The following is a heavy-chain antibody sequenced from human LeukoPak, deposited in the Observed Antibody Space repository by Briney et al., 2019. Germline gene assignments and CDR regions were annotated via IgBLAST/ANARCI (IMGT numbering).Heavy chain of an antibody. CDR1: GGSISSGSYY. CDR3: ARDHLTVFGVVTKDYYYYYYMDV. CDR2: IYTSGST. D-gene: IGHD3-3*01. Sequence: SETLSLTCTVSGGSISSGSYYWSWIRQPAGKGLEWIGRIYTSGSTNYNPSLKSRVTISVDTSKNQFSLKLSSVTAADTAVYHCARDHLTVFGVVTKDYYYYYYMDVWGKGTTVTVSS. J-gene: IGHJ6*03. V-gene: IGHV4-61*02.